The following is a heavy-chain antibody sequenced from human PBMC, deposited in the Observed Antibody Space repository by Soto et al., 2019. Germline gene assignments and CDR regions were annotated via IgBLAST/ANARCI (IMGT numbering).Heavy chain of an antibody. D-gene: IGHD1-26*01. Sequence: GGSLRLSCAASGFTLSSYEMNWVRQAPGKGLEWVSYISGSGRTIYYADSVKGRFTISRDNAKNSLYLQMNSLRAEDTAVYYCARSGTYEPLYYWGQGTLVTVSS. CDR1: GFTLSSYE. J-gene: IGHJ4*02. CDR3: ARSGTYEPLYY. CDR2: ISGSGRTI. V-gene: IGHV3-48*03.